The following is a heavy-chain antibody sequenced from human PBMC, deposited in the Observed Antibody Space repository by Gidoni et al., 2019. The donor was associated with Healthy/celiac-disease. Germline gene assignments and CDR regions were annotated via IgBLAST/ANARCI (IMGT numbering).Heavy chain of an antibody. V-gene: IGHV3-74*01. CDR2: INSDGSST. D-gene: IGHD6-13*01. Sequence: EVQLVESGGGLVQPGGSLRLSCAASGFTLSRYWMHWFRQAPGKGLVCVSRINSDGSSTSYADSVKGRFTISRDNAKNTLYLQMNSLRAEDTAVYYCARPPPRYSSSWYDYWGQGTLVTVSS. CDR3: ARPPPRYSSSWYDY. J-gene: IGHJ4*02. CDR1: GFTLSRYW.